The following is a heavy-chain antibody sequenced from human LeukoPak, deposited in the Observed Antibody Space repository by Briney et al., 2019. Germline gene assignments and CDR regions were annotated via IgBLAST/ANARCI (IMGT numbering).Heavy chain of an antibody. CDR2: IRYDGSNK. CDR3: ARDFEYSVDAFDI. Sequence: GGSLRLSCAASGFTFSSYGMHWVRQAPGKGLEWVAFIRYDGSNKYYADSVKGRFTISRDNSKNTLYLQMNSLRAEDTAVYYCARDFEYSVDAFDIWGQGTMVTVSS. CDR1: GFTFSSYG. V-gene: IGHV3-30*02. D-gene: IGHD6-6*01. J-gene: IGHJ3*02.